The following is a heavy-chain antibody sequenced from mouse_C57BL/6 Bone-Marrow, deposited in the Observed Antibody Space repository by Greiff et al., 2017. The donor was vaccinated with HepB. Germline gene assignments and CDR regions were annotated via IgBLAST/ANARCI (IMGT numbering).Heavy chain of an antibody. CDR3: ARTAQATSGWFAY. CDR1: GFTFSDYY. CDR2: ISNGGGST. Sequence: EVQRVESGGGLVQPGGSLKLSCAASGFTFSDYYMYWVRQTPEKRLEWVAYISNGGGSTYYPDTVKGRFTISRDNAKNTLYLQMSRLKSEDTAMYYCARTAQATSGWFAYWGQGTLVTVSA. J-gene: IGHJ3*01. V-gene: IGHV5-12*01. D-gene: IGHD3-2*02.